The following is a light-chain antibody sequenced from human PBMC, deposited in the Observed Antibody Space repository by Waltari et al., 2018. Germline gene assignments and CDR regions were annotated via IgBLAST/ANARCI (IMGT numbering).Light chain of an antibody. J-gene: IGKJ1*01. V-gene: IGKV3-15*01. CDR2: GAS. CDR1: QSIGSN. CDR3: QQYNNWPET. Sequence: DIVMTQSPATLSVSPGERATLSCRASQSIGSNLAWYQHKPGQAPSFLIYGASTRATCIPARFSGSGSGTEFTLTISSLQSADFAVYYCQQYNNWPETFGQGTKVEIK.